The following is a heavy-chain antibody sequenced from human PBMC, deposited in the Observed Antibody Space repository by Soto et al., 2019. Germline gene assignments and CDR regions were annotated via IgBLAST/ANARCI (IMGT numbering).Heavy chain of an antibody. CDR2: ISGSGGST. CDR1: GFTFSSYA. CDR3: ASYCSGGSCYSNLNYYYYYYGMDV. D-gene: IGHD2-15*01. V-gene: IGHV3-23*01. Sequence: GSLRLSCAASGFTFSSYAMSWVRQAPGKGLEWVSAISGSGGSTYYADSVKGRFTISRDNSKNTLYLQMNSLRAEDTAVYYCASYCSGGSCYSNLNYYYYYYGMDVWGQGTTVTVSS. J-gene: IGHJ6*02.